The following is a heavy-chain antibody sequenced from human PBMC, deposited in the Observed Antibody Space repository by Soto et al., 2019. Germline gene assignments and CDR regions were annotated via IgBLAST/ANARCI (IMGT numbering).Heavy chain of an antibody. J-gene: IGHJ4*02. Sequence: PGGSLRLSCAASGFTFSSAWMSWVCQAPGKGLEWVGRIKSKTDGGTTDYAAPVKGRFTISRDDSKNTLYLQMNSLKTEDTAVYYCTTGRYDFWSGYYAYFEYWGQGTLVTVSS. CDR2: IKSKTDGGTT. D-gene: IGHD3-3*01. CDR1: GFTFSSAW. V-gene: IGHV3-15*01. CDR3: TTGRYDFWSGYYAYFEY.